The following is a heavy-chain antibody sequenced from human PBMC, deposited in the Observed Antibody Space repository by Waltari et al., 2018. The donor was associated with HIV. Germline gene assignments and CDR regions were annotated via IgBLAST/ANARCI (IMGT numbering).Heavy chain of an antibody. V-gene: IGHV3-23*01. J-gene: IGHJ4*02. Sequence: EVQLLDSGGGLVQPGGSLSLSCAASGFSFGCSAMSWVRQAPGKGLEWVSVISGSGDSTFYADSVKGRFTISRDDSKNTLYLQMNSLSAEDTAVYYCAKASSASCYASLHYWGQGTLVTVSS. CDR2: ISGSGDST. CDR1: GFSFGCSA. CDR3: AKASSASCYASLHY. D-gene: IGHD2-2*01.